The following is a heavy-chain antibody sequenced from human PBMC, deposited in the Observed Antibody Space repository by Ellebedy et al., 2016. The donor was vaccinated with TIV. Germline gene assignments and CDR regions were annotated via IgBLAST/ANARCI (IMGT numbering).Heavy chain of an antibody. V-gene: IGHV1-24*01. Sequence: ASVKVSXXVSGYTLTELSMHWVRQAPGKGLEWMGGFDPEDGETIYAQKFQGRVTMTEDTSTDTAYMELSSLRSEDTAVYYCATVRFSSSWYYFDYWGQGTLVTVSS. CDR3: ATVRFSSSWYYFDY. D-gene: IGHD6-13*01. J-gene: IGHJ4*02. CDR1: GYTLTELS. CDR2: FDPEDGET.